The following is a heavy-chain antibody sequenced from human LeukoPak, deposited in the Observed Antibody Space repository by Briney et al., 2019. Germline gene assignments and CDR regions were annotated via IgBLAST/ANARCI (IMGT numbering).Heavy chain of an antibody. CDR1: GGSISSYY. D-gene: IGHD5-18*01. CDR2: IDHSGGS. V-gene: IGHV4-38-2*02. J-gene: IGHJ4*02. Sequence: SETLSLTCTVSGGSISSYYWSWIRQPPGKGLEWIGSIDHSGGSYYNPSLKSRVTMSVDTSKNQFSLNLSSVTAADTAVYYCARGPPRYTSYWGQGALVTVSS. CDR3: ARGPPRYTSY.